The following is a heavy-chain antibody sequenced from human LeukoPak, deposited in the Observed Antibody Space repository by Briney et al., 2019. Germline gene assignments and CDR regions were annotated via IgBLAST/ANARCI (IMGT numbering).Heavy chain of an antibody. CDR3: ARGVTRAYYFDY. CDR2: IYYSGST. J-gene: IGHJ4*02. V-gene: IGHV4-39*07. D-gene: IGHD5-18*01. CDR1: GGSISSSSYY. Sequence: SETLSLTCTGSGGSISSSSYYWGWIRQPPGKGLEWIGSIYYSGSTYYNPSLKSRVTISVDTSKNQFSLKLSSVTAADTAVYYCARGVTRAYYFDYWGQGTLVTVSS.